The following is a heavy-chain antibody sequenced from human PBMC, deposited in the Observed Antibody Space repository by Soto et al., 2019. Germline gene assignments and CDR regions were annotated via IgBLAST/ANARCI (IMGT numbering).Heavy chain of an antibody. D-gene: IGHD3-22*01. CDR1: GYSFTNYA. CDR3: ARVKVRKYYYDSSGYYVDY. V-gene: IGHV1-3*01. J-gene: IGHJ4*02. CDR2: INGGDGDT. Sequence: GASVKVSCKASGYSFTNYAIHWVRQAPGQSLEWMGWINGGDGDTKYSQKFQGRVTITSDTSASTAYMELSSLRSEDTAVYYCARVKVRKYYYDSSGYYVDYWGQGALVTVSS.